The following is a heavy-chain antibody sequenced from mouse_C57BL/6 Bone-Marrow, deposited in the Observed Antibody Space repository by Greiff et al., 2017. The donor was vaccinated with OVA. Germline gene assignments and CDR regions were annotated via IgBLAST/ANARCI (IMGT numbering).Heavy chain of an antibody. CDR3: ARSYYGSPLYAMDY. J-gene: IGHJ4*01. Sequence: QVQLKESGAELARPGASVKMSCKASGYTFTSYTMHWVKQRPGQGLEWIGYINPSSGYTKYNQKFKDKATLTADKSSSTAYMQLSSLTSEDSAVYYCARSYYGSPLYAMDYWGQGTSVTVSS. CDR2: INPSSGYT. CDR1: GYTFTSYT. V-gene: IGHV1-4*01. D-gene: IGHD1-1*01.